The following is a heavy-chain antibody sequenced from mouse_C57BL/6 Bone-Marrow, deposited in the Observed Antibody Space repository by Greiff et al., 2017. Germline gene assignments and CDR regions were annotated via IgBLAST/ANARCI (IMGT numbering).Heavy chain of an antibody. J-gene: IGHJ4*01. Sequence: QVQLQQPGAELVMPGASVKLSCKASGYTFTSYWMHWVKQRPGQGLEWIGEIDPSDSYTNYNQKFKGKSKLTVDKSSSTAYMQLSSLTSEDSAVYYCARYLYAMDYWGQGTSVTVSS. CDR3: ARYLYAMDY. CDR1: GYTFTSYW. CDR2: IDPSDSYT. V-gene: IGHV1-69*01.